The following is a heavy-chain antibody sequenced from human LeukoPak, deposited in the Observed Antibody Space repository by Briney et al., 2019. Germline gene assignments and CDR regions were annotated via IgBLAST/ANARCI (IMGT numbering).Heavy chain of an antibody. V-gene: IGHV3-20*04. CDR3: ARVVSSGDRIYYYYYMDV. CDR1: GFTFDDYG. CDR2: INWNGGST. D-gene: IGHD3-10*01. J-gene: IGHJ6*03. Sequence: GGSLRLSCAASGFTFDDYGMSWVRQAPGKGLEWVSGINWNGGSTGYADSVKGRFTISRDNAKNSLYLQMNSLRAEDTAVYYCARVVSSGDRIYYYYYMDVWGKGTTVTISS.